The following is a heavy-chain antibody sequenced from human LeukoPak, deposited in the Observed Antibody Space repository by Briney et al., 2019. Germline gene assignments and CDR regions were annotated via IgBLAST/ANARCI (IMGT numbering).Heavy chain of an antibody. Sequence: GGSLRLSCAASGFTFSSYAMHWVRQAPGKGLEYVSAISSNGGSTYYANSVKGRFTISRDNSKNTLYLQMGSLRAEDMAVYYCARDSRYGSGSDTFDPWGQGTLVTVSS. CDR1: GFTFSSYA. CDR3: ARDSRYGSGSDTFDP. D-gene: IGHD3-10*01. V-gene: IGHV3-64*01. CDR2: ISSNGGST. J-gene: IGHJ5*02.